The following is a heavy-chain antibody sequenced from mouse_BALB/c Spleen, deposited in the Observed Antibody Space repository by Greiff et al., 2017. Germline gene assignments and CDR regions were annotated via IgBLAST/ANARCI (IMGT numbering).Heavy chain of an antibody. CDR1: GYTFTSYW. CDR3: TRSNWDVAY. D-gene: IGHD4-1*01. V-gene: IGHV1S22*01. J-gene: IGHJ3*01. Sequence: LQQPGSELVRPGASVKLSCKASGYTFTSYWTHWVKQRPGQGLEWIGNIYPGSGSTNYDEKFKSKATLTVDTSSSTAYMQLSILTSEDSAVYYCTRSNWDVAYWGQGTLVTVSA. CDR2: IYPGSGST.